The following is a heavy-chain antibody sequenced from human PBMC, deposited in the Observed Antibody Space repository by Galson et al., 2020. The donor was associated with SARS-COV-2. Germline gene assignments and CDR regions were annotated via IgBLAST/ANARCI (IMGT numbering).Heavy chain of an antibody. J-gene: IGHJ4*01. CDR3: GHRISVRTLDY. CDR2: IYWDDDK. V-gene: IGHV2-5*02. CDR1: GFSLSTSGVG. Sequence: KMSGPTLVKPTQTLTLTCTFSGFSLSTSGVGVGWSRQPPGKALEWLALIYWDDDKRYSPSLKSRLTITKDTSKNQVVLTMTNMDPVDTATYYCGHRISVRTLDYWGHGTLVTVSS.